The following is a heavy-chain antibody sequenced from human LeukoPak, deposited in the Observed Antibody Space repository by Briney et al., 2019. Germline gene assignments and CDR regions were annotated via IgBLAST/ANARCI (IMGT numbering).Heavy chain of an antibody. CDR3: ARHYYGSGANDY. CDR1: GGSISSSSYY. D-gene: IGHD3-10*01. V-gene: IGHV4-39*01. CDR2: IYYSGST. Sequence: SEALSLPCTVSGGSISSSSYYWGWIRQPPGKGLEWIGSIYYSGSTYYNPSLKSRVTISVDTSKNQFSLKLSSVTAADTAVYYCARHYYGSGANDYWGQGTLVTVSS. J-gene: IGHJ4*02.